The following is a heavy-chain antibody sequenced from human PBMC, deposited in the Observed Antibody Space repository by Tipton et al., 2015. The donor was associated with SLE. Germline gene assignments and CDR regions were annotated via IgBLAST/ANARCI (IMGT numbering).Heavy chain of an antibody. CDR2: IYHSGTT. V-gene: IGHV4-39*07. J-gene: IGHJ4*01. D-gene: IGHD3-10*01. CDR3: ARGAKERITLVRVRPYYFDY. CDR1: GDLISHSNYY. Sequence: PGLVKPSETLSLTCTVSGDLISHSNYYWGWIRQPPGKGLEWLGTIYHSGTTFYNPSLKSRVTISVDTSKNQFFLKLTSVTAADSAVYFCARGAKERITLVRVRPYYFDYWGQGSLVTVSS.